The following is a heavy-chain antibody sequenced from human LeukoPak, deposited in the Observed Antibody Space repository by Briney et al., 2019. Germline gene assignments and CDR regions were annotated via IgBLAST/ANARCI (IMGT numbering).Heavy chain of an antibody. CDR1: GFTFSNYG. D-gene: IGHD5-18*01. CDR2: IKQDGSEK. CDR3: ARVFSPHSYLDY. V-gene: IGHV3-7*01. J-gene: IGHJ4*02. Sequence: GGSLRLSCAASGFTFSNYGMSWVRQAPGKGLEWVANIKQDGSEKYYVDSVKGRFTISRDNAKNSLYLQMNSLRAEDTAVYYCARVFSPHSYLDYWGQGTLVTVSS.